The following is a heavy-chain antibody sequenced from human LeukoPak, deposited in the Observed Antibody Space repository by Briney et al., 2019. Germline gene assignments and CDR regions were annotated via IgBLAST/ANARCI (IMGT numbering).Heavy chain of an antibody. CDR2: IRSKAYGGTT. CDR3: AAQGSGSWVY. V-gene: IGHV3-49*03. Sequence: GGSLRLSCTASGFTFGDYAMSWFRQAPGKGLEWVGFIRSKAYGGTTEYAASVKGRFTISRDDSKSIAYLQMNSLRAEDTAVYYCAAQGSGSWVYWGQGSLVTVSS. D-gene: IGHD3-10*01. CDR1: GFTFGDYA. J-gene: IGHJ4*02.